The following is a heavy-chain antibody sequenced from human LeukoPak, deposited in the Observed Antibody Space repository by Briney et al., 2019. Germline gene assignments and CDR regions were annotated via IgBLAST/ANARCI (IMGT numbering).Heavy chain of an antibody. CDR3: ARQSSATIVSAFAF. Sequence: PGGSLRLSCSASGFTFNTFDMHWVRQAPGKGLEWVAVIWYDGSNKYYADSVKGRFTISRDKSKNTLYLQMNSLRAEDTAVYYCARQSSATIVSAFAFWGQGTMVTVSS. D-gene: IGHD2-15*01. CDR1: GFTFNTFD. J-gene: IGHJ3*01. CDR2: IWYDGSNK. V-gene: IGHV3-33*08.